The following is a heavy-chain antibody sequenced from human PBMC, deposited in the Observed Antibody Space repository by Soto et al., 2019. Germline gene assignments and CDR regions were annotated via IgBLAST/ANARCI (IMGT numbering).Heavy chain of an antibody. J-gene: IGHJ5*02. D-gene: IGHD3-16*01. V-gene: IGHV1-8*01. CDR2: MNPNSGNT. Sequence: QVPLVQSGAEVRKPGASVKVSCKASGYTFTSYDINWVRQATGQGLEWMGWMNPNSGNTGYAQKFQGRVTMTRDTSISTAYMELSSLTSEDTAVYYCAREAPLRRFDPWGQGTLVTVSS. CDR1: GYTFTSYD. CDR3: AREAPLRRFDP.